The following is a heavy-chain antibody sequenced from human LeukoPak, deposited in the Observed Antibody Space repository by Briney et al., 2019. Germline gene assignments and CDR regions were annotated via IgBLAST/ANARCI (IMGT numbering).Heavy chain of an antibody. Sequence: PGGSLRLSCAASGFTFSSYGMHWVRQAPGKGLEWVAFIRYDGSNKYYADSVKGRFTISRDNSKNTLYLQMNSLRAEDTAVYYCAKGGHYYGSGSYYRFDYWGQGTLVTVSS. D-gene: IGHD3-10*01. CDR3: AKGGHYYGSGSYYRFDY. CDR1: GFTFSSYG. J-gene: IGHJ4*02. CDR2: IRYDGSNK. V-gene: IGHV3-30*02.